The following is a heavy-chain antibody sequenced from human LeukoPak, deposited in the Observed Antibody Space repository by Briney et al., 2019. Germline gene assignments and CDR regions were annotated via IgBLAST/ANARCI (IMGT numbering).Heavy chain of an antibody. CDR2: ISGSGGST. CDR3: AKDQGKRRLAAGAAFDI. CDR1: GFTFSSYA. D-gene: IGHD6-13*01. Sequence: GGSLRLSCAASGFTFSSYAMSWVRQAPGKGLEWVSAISGSGGSTYYADSVKGRFTISRDNSKNTLYLQMNSLRAEDTAVYYCAKDQGKRRLAAGAAFDIWGQGTMVTVSS. J-gene: IGHJ3*02. V-gene: IGHV3-23*01.